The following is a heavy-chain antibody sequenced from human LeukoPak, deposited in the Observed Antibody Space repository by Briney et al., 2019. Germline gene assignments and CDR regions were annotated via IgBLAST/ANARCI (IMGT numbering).Heavy chain of an antibody. Sequence: SETLSLTCTVSGGSISSYYWSWIRQPPGKGLEWIGYIYYSGSTNYNPSLKSRVTISVDTSKNPFSLKLSSVTAADTAVYYCASSIVVVPAAHYAFDIWGQGTMVTVSS. CDR1: GGSISSYY. CDR2: IYYSGST. V-gene: IGHV4-59*01. J-gene: IGHJ3*02. D-gene: IGHD2-2*01. CDR3: ASSIVVVPAAHYAFDI.